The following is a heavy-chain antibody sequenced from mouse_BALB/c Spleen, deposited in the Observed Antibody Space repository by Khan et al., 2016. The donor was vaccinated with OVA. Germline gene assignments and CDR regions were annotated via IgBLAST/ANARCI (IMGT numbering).Heavy chain of an antibody. CDR3: ARTEAQYSCAYVMDY. D-gene: IGHD3-1*01. CDR2: IDPATGNI. V-gene: IGHV14-3*02. CDR1: GFNIQDTY. J-gene: IGHJ4*01. Sequence: VQLRQPGAELVKPGASVKLSCTVSGFNIQDTYMHWVNQRPEQGLAWIGRIDPATGNIKSDPKYQGKATITADTSAHRFELHLCMLSSEDTSVYYCARTEAQYSCAYVMDYWGQGTAVTVSS.